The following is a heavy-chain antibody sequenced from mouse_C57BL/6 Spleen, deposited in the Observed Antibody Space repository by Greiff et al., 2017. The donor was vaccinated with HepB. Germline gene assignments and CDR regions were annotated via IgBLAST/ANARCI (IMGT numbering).Heavy chain of an antibody. CDR2: ISSGSSTI. CDR3: AKDRDYAMDY. CDR1: GFTFSDYG. D-gene: IGHD3-3*01. Sequence: EVQRVVSGGGLVKPGGSLKLSCAASGFTFSDYGMHWVRQAPEKGLEWVAYISSGSSTIYYADTVKGRFTISRDNAKNTLFLQMTSLRSEDTAMYYCAKDRDYAMDYWGQGTSVTVSS. V-gene: IGHV5-17*01. J-gene: IGHJ4*01.